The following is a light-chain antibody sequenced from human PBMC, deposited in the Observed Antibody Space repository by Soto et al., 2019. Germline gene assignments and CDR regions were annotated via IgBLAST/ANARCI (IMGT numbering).Light chain of an antibody. CDR3: QQSYSTPRT. CDR1: QSISSY. CDR2: AAS. J-gene: IGKJ1*01. V-gene: IGKV1-39*01. Sequence: DIQMTQSPSSLSASVGDRVTITCRASQSISSYLNWYQQKPGKAPKLLIYAASSLQSGVPSRFSGSGSGTDFTLTISILLPEDFATYYCQQSYSTPRTFGQGTKVDIK.